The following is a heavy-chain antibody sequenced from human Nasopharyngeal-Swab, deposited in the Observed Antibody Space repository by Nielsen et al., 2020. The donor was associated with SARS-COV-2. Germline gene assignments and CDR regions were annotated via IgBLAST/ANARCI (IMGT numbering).Heavy chain of an antibody. D-gene: IGHD6-13*01. V-gene: IGHV5-51*01. J-gene: IGHJ4*02. CDR3: ARDSEYSSSLGY. CDR2: IYPGDSDT. Sequence: GKSLKISCKASGYSFTSYWIVWLRQLPGKGPESMGIIYPGDSDTRYSPTFQGQVTISADKSISTAYLQWRSLTASDSAMYFCARDSEYSSSLGYWGQGTLVTVSS. CDR1: GYSFTSYW.